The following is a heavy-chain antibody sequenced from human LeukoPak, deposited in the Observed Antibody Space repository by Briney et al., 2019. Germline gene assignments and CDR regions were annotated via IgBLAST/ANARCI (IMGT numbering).Heavy chain of an antibody. J-gene: IGHJ4*02. Sequence: GRSLRLSCAASGFTFSSYGMHWVRQAPGKGLEWVAIISYDGNNKYYADSVKGRFTISRDNSKNSLYLQMNSLRAEDTALYYCAKDASPLWDYVWGSYRYTFDHWGQGTLVTVSS. D-gene: IGHD3-16*02. CDR2: ISYDGNNK. CDR3: AKDASPLWDYVWGSYRYTFDH. V-gene: IGHV3-30*18. CDR1: GFTFSSYG.